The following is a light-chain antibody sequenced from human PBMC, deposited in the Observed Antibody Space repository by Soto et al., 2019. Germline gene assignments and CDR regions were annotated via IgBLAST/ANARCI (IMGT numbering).Light chain of an antibody. CDR1: SGHSSYA. CDR3: QTWGTGFPV. V-gene: IGLV4-69*01. Sequence: QPVLTQSPSASASLGASVKLTCTLSSGHSSYAIAWHQKQPGKGPRYLMDLNNDGSHTKGDGIPDRFSGSSSGAERYLIISSLKSEDEADYYCQTWGTGFPVFGGGT. CDR2: LNNDGSH. J-gene: IGLJ2*01.